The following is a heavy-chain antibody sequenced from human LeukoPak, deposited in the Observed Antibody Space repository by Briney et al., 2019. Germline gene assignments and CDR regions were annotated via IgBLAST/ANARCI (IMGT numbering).Heavy chain of an antibody. V-gene: IGHV3-23*01. J-gene: IGHJ4*02. CDR2: ISGSGGST. D-gene: IGHD5-12*01. CDR3: AKDRLRMKRYDY. Sequence: GGSLRLSCAASGFVFGDYGMHWVRQAPGKGLEWVSAISGSGGSTYYADSVKGRFTISRDNSKNTLYLQMNSLRAEDTAVYYCAKDRLRMKRYDYWGQGTLVTVSS. CDR1: GFVFGDYG.